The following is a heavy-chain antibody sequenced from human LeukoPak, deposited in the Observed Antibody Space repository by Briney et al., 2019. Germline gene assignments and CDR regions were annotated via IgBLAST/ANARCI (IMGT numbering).Heavy chain of an antibody. V-gene: IGHV4-59*08. J-gene: IGHJ2*01. CDR3: ARHSQWQVSWYFDL. D-gene: IGHD6-19*01. Sequence: SSETLSLTCTVSGGSISSYYWSWIRQPPGKGLEWIGYIYYSGSTNYNPSLKSRVTISVDTSKNQFSLKLSSVTAADTAVYYCARHSQWQVSWYFDLWGRGTLVTVSS. CDR1: GGSISSYY. CDR2: IYYSGST.